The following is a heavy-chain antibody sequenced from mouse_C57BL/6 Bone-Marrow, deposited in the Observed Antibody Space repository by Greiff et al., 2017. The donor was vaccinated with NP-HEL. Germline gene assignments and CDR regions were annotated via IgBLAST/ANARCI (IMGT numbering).Heavy chain of an antibody. J-gene: IGHJ4*01. CDR3: TPHYYGSRDYAMDY. Sequence: EVQGVESGAELVRPGASVKLSCTASGFNIKDDYMHWVKQRPEQGLAWIGWIDPENGDTEYASKFQGQATITADTSSNTAYLQLSSLTSEDTAVYYCTPHYYGSRDYAMDYWGQGTSVTVSS. CDR2: IDPENGDT. V-gene: IGHV14-4*01. CDR1: GFNIKDDY. D-gene: IGHD1-1*01.